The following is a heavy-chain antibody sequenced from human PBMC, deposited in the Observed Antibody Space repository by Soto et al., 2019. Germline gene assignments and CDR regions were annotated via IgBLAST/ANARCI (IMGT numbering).Heavy chain of an antibody. CDR2: ISTYNGNT. Sequence: ASVNVSSKSSGYTFTSYSISWVRQGPGQGLECMGRISTYNGNTNYAQKVQGRLTMATDTSTSTVYMELRSLRSDDTAVYYCARERALTVSTLAGYWGQGTRVTV. J-gene: IGHJ4*02. CDR1: GYTFTSYS. D-gene: IGHD3-16*01. CDR3: ARERALTVSTLAGY. V-gene: IGHV1-18*01.